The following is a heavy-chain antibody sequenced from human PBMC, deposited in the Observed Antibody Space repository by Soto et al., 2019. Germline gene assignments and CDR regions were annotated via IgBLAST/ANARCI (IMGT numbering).Heavy chain of an antibody. J-gene: IGHJ4*02. CDR2: ISDSGATT. D-gene: IGHD6-19*01. Sequence: PGGSLRLSCAASGFPFGENAMGWVRQAPGKGLEWVSGISDSGATTYYADSVRGRFTISRDNSKNTLYLQMKSLRAEDSASYYCAKEDTSSGSLDYWGQGALVPVSS. CDR1: GFPFGENA. V-gene: IGHV3-23*01. CDR3: AKEDTSSGSLDY.